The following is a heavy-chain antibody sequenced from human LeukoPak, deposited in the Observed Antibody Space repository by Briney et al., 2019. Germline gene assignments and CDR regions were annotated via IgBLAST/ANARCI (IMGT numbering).Heavy chain of an antibody. D-gene: IGHD4-11*01. Sequence: GGSLRLSCAASGFSFNDCTMNWVRQAPGKGLEWVAVISNDGTTYYVDPVKGRFTISRDNSKNTLYLQMNSLRAGDTAVYYCAKDRGHPYSNYFIDYWGQGTLVTVSS. J-gene: IGHJ4*02. CDR1: GFSFNDCT. CDR3: AKDRGHPYSNYFIDY. CDR2: ISNDGTT. V-gene: IGHV3-23*01.